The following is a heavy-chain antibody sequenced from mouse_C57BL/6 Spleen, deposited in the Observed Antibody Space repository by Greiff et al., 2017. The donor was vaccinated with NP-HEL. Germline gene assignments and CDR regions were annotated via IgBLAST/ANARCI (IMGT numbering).Heavy chain of an antibody. CDR2: IYPGSGST. J-gene: IGHJ4*01. Sequence: QVQLQQPGAELVKPGASVKMSCKASGYTFTSYWITWVKQRPGQGLEWIGDIYPGSGSTNYNEKFKSKATLTVDTSSSTAYMQLSSLTSEDSAVYYCARSGEFYYDYDGDPYYYAMDYWGQGTSVTVSS. V-gene: IGHV1-55*01. CDR3: ARSGEFYYDYDGDPYYYAMDY. D-gene: IGHD2-4*01. CDR1: GYTFTSYW.